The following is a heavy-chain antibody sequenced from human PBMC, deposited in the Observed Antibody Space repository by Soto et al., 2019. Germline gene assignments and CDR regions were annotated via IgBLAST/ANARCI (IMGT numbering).Heavy chain of an antibody. D-gene: IGHD2-21*01. CDR1: GFSFSDYF. J-gene: IGHJ4*02. V-gene: IGHV3-11*06. CDR3: ARGSSLGGAVVEIGY. Sequence: RLPCKASGFSFSDYFIYWIRQAPGKGLEWVSCIGYNSSYTYFADSVKGRFTISRDNAKNSVSLLMHGLRVDDTAQYFCARGSSLGGAVVEIGYWARGPPVTVSS. CDR2: IGYNSSYT.